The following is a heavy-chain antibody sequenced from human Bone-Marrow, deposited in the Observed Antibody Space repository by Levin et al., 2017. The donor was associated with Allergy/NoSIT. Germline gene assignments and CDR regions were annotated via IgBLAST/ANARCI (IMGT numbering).Heavy chain of an antibody. CDR1: GGSISSGGYY. V-gene: IGHV4-31*03. Sequence: HSQTLSLTCTVSGGSISSGGYYWSWIRQHPGKGLEWIGYIYYSGSTYYNPSLKSRVTISVDTSKNQFSLKLSSVTAADTAVYYCARDSPWDIDSSSSDYYGMDVWGQGTTVTVSS. D-gene: IGHD6-6*01. CDR3: ARDSPWDIDSSSSDYYGMDV. CDR2: IYYSGST. J-gene: IGHJ6*02.